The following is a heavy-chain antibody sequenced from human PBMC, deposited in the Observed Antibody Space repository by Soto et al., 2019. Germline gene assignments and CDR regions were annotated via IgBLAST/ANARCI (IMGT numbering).Heavy chain of an antibody. D-gene: IGHD3-10*01. CDR1: GYTFINYY. J-gene: IGHJ6*03. CDR2: INPNGGST. V-gene: IGHV1-46*01. CDR3: ARVMVRGVSDYYYYYMDV. Sequence: ASVKVSCKASGYTFINYYMHWVRQAPGQGLEWMGIINPNGGSTTYARKFQGRVTMTRNTSISTAYMELSSLRSEDTAVYYCARVMVRGVSDYYYYYMDVWGKGTTVTVSS.